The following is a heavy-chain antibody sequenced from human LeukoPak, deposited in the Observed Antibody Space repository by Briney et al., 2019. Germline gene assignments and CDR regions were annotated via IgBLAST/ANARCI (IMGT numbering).Heavy chain of an antibody. V-gene: IGHV3-30*02. CDR2: IRYDGSNK. D-gene: IGHD5-12*01. Sequence: GSLRLSCAASGFTFSSYGMHWVRQAPGKGLEWVAFIRYDGSNKYYADSVEGRFTISRDNSKNTLYLQMKSLRAEDTAVYYCAKGGGYEAQYYYYYLDVWGKGTTVTVSS. J-gene: IGHJ6*03. CDR3: AKGGGYEAQYYYYYLDV. CDR1: GFTFSSYG.